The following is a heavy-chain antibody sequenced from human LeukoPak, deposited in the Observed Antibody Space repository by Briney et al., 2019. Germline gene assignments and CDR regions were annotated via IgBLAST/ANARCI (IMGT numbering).Heavy chain of an antibody. Sequence: GGSLRLSCAASGFTFSSYWMNWVRQAPGKGLEWVANIRPDVDERHYVESVRGRFTISRDNAKNLLYLQMNSLRADDTAVYYCAREDGKFDYWGQGTLVTVS. CDR1: GFTFSSYW. CDR2: IRPDVDER. CDR3: AREDGKFDY. V-gene: IGHV3-7*01. J-gene: IGHJ4*02.